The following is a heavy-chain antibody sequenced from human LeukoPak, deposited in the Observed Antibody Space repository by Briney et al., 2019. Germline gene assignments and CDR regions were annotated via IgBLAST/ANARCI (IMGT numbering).Heavy chain of an antibody. CDR1: GFTFDDYA. CDR2: ISWNSGSI. V-gene: IGHV3-9*01. D-gene: IGHD6-6*01. CDR3: ARVKGVAARPVDY. J-gene: IGHJ4*02. Sequence: PGGSLRLSCAASGFTFDDYAMHWVRQAPGKGLEWVSGISWNSGSIGYADSVKGRFTISRDNAKNSLYLQMNSLRAEDTAVYYCARVKGVAARPVDYWGQGTLVTVSS.